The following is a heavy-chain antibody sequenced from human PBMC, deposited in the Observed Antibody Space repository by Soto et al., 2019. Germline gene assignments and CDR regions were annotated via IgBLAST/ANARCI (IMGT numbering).Heavy chain of an antibody. J-gene: IGHJ6*02. Sequence: SVKVACKASGGTFSIYGFSWVRQAPGQGPEWIGGIIPILTTPNYAQKFHGRVTIVADESTTTVYMELSSLKSEDTAVYYCARASRPIRYCSLSYYYYGMHVWCPGPTVTVS. CDR2: IIPILTTP. D-gene: IGHD5-18*01. CDR1: GGTFSIYG. CDR3: ARASRPIRYCSLSYYYYGMHV. V-gene: IGHV1-69*13.